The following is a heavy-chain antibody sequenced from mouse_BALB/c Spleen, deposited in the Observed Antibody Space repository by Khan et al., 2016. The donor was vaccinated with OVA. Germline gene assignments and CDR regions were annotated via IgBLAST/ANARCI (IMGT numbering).Heavy chain of an antibody. CDR2: INPTSGYT. CDR3: TRDRIDY. V-gene: IGHV1-7*01. J-gene: IGHJ2*01. CDR1: GYTFTTYW. Sequence: QVQLQQSGAELAKPGASVKMSCKASGYTFTTYWMHWVKQRPGQGLEWIGYINPTSGYTDYNEKFKDRATLSADKYSSTAYMQLSSLTSEYSAVYYCTRDRIDYWGQGTTLTVSS.